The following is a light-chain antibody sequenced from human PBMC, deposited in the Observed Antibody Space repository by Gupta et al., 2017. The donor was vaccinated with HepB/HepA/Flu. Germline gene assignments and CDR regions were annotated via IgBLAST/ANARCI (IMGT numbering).Light chain of an antibody. J-gene: IGKJ4*01. CDR1: QDITNY. V-gene: IGKV1-33*01. CDR2: HAS. CDR3: QQSDNLPQIT. Sequence: DIQMTQSPSSLSASVGDRVTITCQASQDITNYLNWYQQKAGKAPKLLIYHASNWETGVPSRFSGSGFGKDFTFTITSRQPEDVAAYFCQQSDNLPQITFGRGTKVEIK.